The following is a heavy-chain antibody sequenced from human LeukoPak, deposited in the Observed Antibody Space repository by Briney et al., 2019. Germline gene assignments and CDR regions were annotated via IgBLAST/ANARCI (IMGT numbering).Heavy chain of an antibody. J-gene: IGHJ4*02. CDR1: GFTFSSYG. CDR3: AKDRYGSGIGYFDY. D-gene: IGHD3-10*01. V-gene: IGHV3-30*18. Sequence: GGSLRLSCAASGFTFSSYGMHWVRQAPGKGLEWVAVISYDGRNKDYADSVMGRFTISRDNSKNTLYLQMNSLRAEDTAVYYCAKDRYGSGIGYFDYWGQGTLVTVSS. CDR2: ISYDGRNK.